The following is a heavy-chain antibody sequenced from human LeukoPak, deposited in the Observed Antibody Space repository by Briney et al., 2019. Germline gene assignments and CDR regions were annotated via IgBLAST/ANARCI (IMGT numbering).Heavy chain of an antibody. V-gene: IGHV3-23*01. CDR1: GFTFSSYA. CDR2: ISGSGGST. Sequence: GGSLRLSCAASGFTFSSYAMSWVRQAPGKGLEWVSAISGSGGSTYYADSVKGRFTISRDNAKNSLYLQMNSLRAEDTAVYYCARVSITMIAEGFDYWGQGTLVTVSS. CDR3: ARVSITMIAEGFDY. D-gene: IGHD3-22*01. J-gene: IGHJ4*02.